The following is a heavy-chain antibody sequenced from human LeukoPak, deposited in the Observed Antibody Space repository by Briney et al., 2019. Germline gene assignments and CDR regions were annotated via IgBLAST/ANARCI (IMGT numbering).Heavy chain of an antibody. Sequence: GGSLRLSCTASGFAFSSYWMSWVRQAPGKGLEWVANIKQDGSEKYYVDSVKGRFTISRDNDKNSLFLQMTSLRAEDTAVYYCARVGGRYSPLGYWGQGTLVTVSS. CDR1: GFAFSSYW. V-gene: IGHV3-7*01. D-gene: IGHD3-16*02. CDR2: IKQDGSEK. J-gene: IGHJ4*02. CDR3: ARVGGRYSPLGY.